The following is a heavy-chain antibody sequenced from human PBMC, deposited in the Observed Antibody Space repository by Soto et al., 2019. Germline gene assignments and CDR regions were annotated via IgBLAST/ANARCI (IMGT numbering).Heavy chain of an antibody. CDR2: IYYSGST. V-gene: IGHV4-39*01. Sequence: SETLSLTCTVPGGSIPSSSYYWGWIRQPPGKGLEWIGSIYYSGSTYYNPSLKSRVTISVDTSKNQFSLKLSSVTAADTAVYYCARGYGSGSYYIDAFDIWGQGTMVT. J-gene: IGHJ3*02. CDR1: GGSIPSSSYY. CDR3: ARGYGSGSYYIDAFDI. D-gene: IGHD3-10*01.